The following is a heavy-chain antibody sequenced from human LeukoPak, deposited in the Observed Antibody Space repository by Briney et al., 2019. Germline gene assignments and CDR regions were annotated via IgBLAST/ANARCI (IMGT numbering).Heavy chain of an antibody. CDR3: AKDHTIRSFDS. CDR2: INPNSGGT. V-gene: IGHV1-2*02. J-gene: IGHJ4*02. Sequence: ASVKVSCKASGYTFIGYYMHGVRQAPGQGLEWMGWINPNSGGTNYAQKFQGRVTMTRDRSISTAYMELSRLRSDDTAVYYCAKDHTIRSFDSWGRETGVSVSS. CDR1: GYTFIGYY. D-gene: IGHD1-14*01.